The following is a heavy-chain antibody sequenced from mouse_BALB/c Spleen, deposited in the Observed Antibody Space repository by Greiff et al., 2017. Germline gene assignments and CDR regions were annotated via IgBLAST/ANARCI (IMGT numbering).Heavy chain of an antibody. Sequence: EVHLVESGGGLVKPGGSLKLSCAASGFAFSSYDMSWVRQTPEKRLEWVAYISSGGGSTYYPDTVKGRFTISRDNAKNTLYLQMSSLKSEDTAMYYCARLSSLHYAMDYWGQGTSVTVSS. CDR1: GFAFSSYD. V-gene: IGHV5-12-1*01. CDR3: ARLSSLHYAMDY. J-gene: IGHJ4*01. CDR2: ISSGGGST.